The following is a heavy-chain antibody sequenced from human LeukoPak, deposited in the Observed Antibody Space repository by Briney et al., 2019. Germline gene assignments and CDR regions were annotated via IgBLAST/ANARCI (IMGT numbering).Heavy chain of an antibody. D-gene: IGHD3-3*01. CDR1: GFTFSSYA. CDR2: ISGSGGST. CDR3: AKVGGGYYDFWSGYYWVDY. Sequence: PGGSLRLSCAASGFTFSSYAMSWVRQAPGKGLEWVSAISGSGGSTYYADSVKGRFTISRDNSKNTLYLQMNSLRAEDTAVYYCAKVGGGYYDFWSGYYWVDYWGQGTLVTVSS. J-gene: IGHJ4*02. V-gene: IGHV3-23*01.